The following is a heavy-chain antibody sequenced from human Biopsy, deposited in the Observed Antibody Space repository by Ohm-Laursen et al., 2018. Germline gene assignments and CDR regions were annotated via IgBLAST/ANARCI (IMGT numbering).Heavy chain of an antibody. CDR3: ARETPTGIPFNWFDP. V-gene: IGHV6-1*01. D-gene: IGHD1-1*01. CDR1: GDSISNKDAA. Sequence: QTLSLTCAISGDSISNKDAAWDWIRRSPSRGLEWLGRTYYGTQWFFDYAVFVRSRISIKPDTSKNQFSLELNSVTPEDTAVYFCARETPTGIPFNWFDPWGQGTLVTVSS. J-gene: IGHJ5*02. CDR2: TYYGTQWFF.